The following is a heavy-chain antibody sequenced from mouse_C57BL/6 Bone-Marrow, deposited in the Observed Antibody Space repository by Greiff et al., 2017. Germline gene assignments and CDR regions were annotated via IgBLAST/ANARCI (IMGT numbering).Heavy chain of an antibody. Sequence: VQLQQSGAALVRPGASVKLSCKASGYTFTDYYINWVKQRPGQGLEWIARIYPGSGNTYYNEKFKGKATLTAEKSSSTAYMALSSLTSEYSAVYFCARDGYYGHFDYWGRGTTLTVSS. CDR3: ARDGYYGHFDY. CDR1: GYTFTDYY. CDR2: IYPGSGNT. J-gene: IGHJ2*01. V-gene: IGHV1-76*01. D-gene: IGHD1-1*01.